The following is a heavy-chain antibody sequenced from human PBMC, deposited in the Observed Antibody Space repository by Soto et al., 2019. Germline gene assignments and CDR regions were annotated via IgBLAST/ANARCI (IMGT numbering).Heavy chain of an antibody. CDR1: GGSFSGYY. D-gene: IGHD3-10*01. V-gene: IGHV4-34*01. CDR2: INHSGST. Sequence: QVQLQQWGAGLLKPSETLSLTCAVYGGSFSGYYWSWIRQPPGKGLEWIGEINHSGSTNYNPSLKSRVTISVDTSKNQFSLKLSSVTAADTAVYYCARAGDGFGELLGLDYWGQGTLVTVSS. J-gene: IGHJ4*02. CDR3: ARAGDGFGELLGLDY.